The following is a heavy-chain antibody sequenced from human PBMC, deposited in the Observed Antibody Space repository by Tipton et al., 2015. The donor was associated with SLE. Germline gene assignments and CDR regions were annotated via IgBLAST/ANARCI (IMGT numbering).Heavy chain of an antibody. V-gene: IGHV4-61*02. CDR1: GGSISSDSYY. Sequence: TLSLTCSVSGGSISSDSYYWAWIRQPAGKGLEWIGRISPSGSTNYNPSLKSRVTLSVDTSKNQFSLKLSSVTAADTAVYYCARGAGTFYDFWSGYYDAFDIWGQGTMVTVSS. CDR3: ARGAGTFYDFWSGYYDAFDI. J-gene: IGHJ3*02. CDR2: ISPSGST. D-gene: IGHD3-3*01.